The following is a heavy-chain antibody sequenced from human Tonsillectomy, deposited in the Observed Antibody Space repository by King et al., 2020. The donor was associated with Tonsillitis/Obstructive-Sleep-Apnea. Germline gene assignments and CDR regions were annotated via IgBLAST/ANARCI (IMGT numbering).Heavy chain of an antibody. CDR2: ISSSSSYI. V-gene: IGHV3-21*01. CDR3: AMGYSGSGGDAFDI. J-gene: IGHJ3*02. Sequence: EVQLVESGGGLVKPGGSLRLSCAASGFTFSSYSMNWVRQAPGKGLEWVSSISSSSSYIYYADSVKGRFTISRDNAKNSLYLQMNSLRAEDTAVYYCAMGYSGSGGDAFDIWGQGTMVTVSS. CDR1: GFTFSSYS. D-gene: IGHD6-6*01.